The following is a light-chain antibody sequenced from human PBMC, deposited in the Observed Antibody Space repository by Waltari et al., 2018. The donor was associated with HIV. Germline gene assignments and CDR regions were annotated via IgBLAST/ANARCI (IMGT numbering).Light chain of an antibody. CDR3: VSWDASLRGVV. Sequence: QSVLTQPPSASGTPGQGVTISCSGSSSNIVRHNVYWYQHLPGTAPKLLIFWNTQRPSGVPDRFSGSKSGTSASLAISGLRSEDEADYYCVSWDASLRGVVFGGGTRLTVL. CDR2: WNT. J-gene: IGLJ2*01. V-gene: IGLV1-47*01. CDR1: SSNIVRHN.